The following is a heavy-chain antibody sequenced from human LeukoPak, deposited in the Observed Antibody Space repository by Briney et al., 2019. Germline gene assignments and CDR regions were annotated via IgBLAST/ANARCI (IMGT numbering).Heavy chain of an antibody. CDR3: ARGPMVRGVIISGKFDY. J-gene: IGHJ4*02. Sequence: SQTLSLTCTVSGGSISSGGYYWSWIRQHPGKGLEWIGFIYYSGSTYYNPSLKSRVTISVDTSKNQFSLKLSSVTAADTAVYYCARGPMVRGVIISGKFDYWGQGTLVTVSS. CDR2: IYYSGST. D-gene: IGHD3-10*01. V-gene: IGHV4-31*03. CDR1: GGSISSGGYY.